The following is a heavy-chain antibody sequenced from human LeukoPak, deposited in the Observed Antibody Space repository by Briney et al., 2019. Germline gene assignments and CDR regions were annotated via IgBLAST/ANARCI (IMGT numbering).Heavy chain of an antibody. CDR3: AKHTSYYYYYGMDV. Sequence: PGGSLRLSCAASGFTFSSYAMSWVRQAPGKGLEWVSAISGSGGSTYYADSVKGRFTISRDNSKNTLYLQMNSLRAEDTAVYYCAKHTSYYYYYGMDVWGQGTTVTVSS. J-gene: IGHJ6*02. CDR2: ISGSGGST. V-gene: IGHV3-23*01. CDR1: GFTFSSYA.